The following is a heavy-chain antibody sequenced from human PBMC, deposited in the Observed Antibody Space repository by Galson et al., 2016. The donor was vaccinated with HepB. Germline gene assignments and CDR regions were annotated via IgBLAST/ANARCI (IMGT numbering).Heavy chain of an antibody. CDR2: VWHSGIT. V-gene: IGHV4-4*02. D-gene: IGHD4-17*01. CDR1: GVSISTNTW. Sequence: SETLSLTCAVSGVSISTNTWWHWVRQSPGKGLEWIGEVWHSGITNYNPSLQSRVAISVDASKNQFSLSLKSMTAADTAVYYCAKIRLLCLGPTCYGVGLDSWGRGTQVTVSS. CDR3: AKIRLLCLGPTCYGVGLDS. J-gene: IGHJ4*02.